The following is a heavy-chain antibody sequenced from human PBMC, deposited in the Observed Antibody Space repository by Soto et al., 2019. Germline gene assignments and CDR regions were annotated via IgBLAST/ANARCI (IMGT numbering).Heavy chain of an antibody. CDR2: TYYRSQWYN. V-gene: IGHV6-1*01. D-gene: IGHD6-19*01. J-gene: IGHJ4*02. Sequence: SQTLSLTCAISGDSVSSNSATWNWIRQSPSRGLEWLGRTYYRSQWYNDYAVSVKSRITINPDTSKNQFSLQLNSVTPDDAAVYYCARVWAVAGHFDYWGLGTLVTVS. CDR1: GDSVSSNSAT. CDR3: ARVWAVAGHFDY.